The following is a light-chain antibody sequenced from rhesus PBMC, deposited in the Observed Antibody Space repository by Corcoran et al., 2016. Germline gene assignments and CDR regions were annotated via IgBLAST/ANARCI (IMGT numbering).Light chain of an antibody. CDR2: EAT. V-gene: IGKV1-25*01. Sequence: DIQMTQSPSSLSASVGDRVTITCRASQAITNDLAWYQQKPGQTPKLLFYEATSLQSGIPSRFSGSGSGTDFTLTISNLQSEDFATYYCQHYYSTPLTFGGGTKVDIK. CDR3: QHYYSTPLT. J-gene: IGKJ4*01. CDR1: QAITND.